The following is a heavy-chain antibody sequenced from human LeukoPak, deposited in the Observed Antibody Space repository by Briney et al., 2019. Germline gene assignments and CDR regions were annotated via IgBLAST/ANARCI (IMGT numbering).Heavy chain of an antibody. CDR2: ISGTGGST. J-gene: IGHJ5*02. CDR3: AKDQHYDFWSGSPKSWFDP. V-gene: IGHV3-23*01. CDR1: GFTFSSYA. D-gene: IGHD3-3*01. Sequence: GGSLRLSCAASGFTFSSYAMSWVRQAAGKGLEWVSAISGTGGSTYYAASVKGRFTISRDNSKNTLYLQMNSLRAEDTAVYYCAKDQHYDFWSGSPKSWFDPWGQGTLVTVSS.